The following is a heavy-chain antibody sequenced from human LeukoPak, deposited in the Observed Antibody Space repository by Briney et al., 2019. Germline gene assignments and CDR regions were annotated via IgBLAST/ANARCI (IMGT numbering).Heavy chain of an antibody. CDR2: ISYDGSNK. V-gene: IGHV3-30*18. CDR1: GFTFSNYG. J-gene: IGHJ4*02. CDR3: AKDYEAGS. D-gene: IGHD3-10*01. Sequence: GGSLRLSCAASGFTFSNYGMHWVRQAPGKGLEWVAVISYDGSNKYYADFVKGRFTISRDNSKNTLYLQMNSLRAEDTAVYYCAKDYEAGSWGQGTLVTVSS.